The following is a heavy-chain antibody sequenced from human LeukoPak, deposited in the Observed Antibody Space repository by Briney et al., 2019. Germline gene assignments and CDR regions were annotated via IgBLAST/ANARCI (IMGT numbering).Heavy chain of an antibody. D-gene: IGHD3-22*01. CDR1: GGSISSGSYY. Sequence: PSETLSLTCTVSGGSISSGSYYWSWIRQPAGKGLEWIGRIYTSGSTNYNPSLKSRVTISVDTSKNQFSLKLSSVTAADTAVYYCARADYDSSGVKGYYYYYYMDVWGKGTTVTVSS. V-gene: IGHV4-61*02. CDR3: ARADYDSSGVKGYYYYYYMDV. CDR2: IYTSGST. J-gene: IGHJ6*03.